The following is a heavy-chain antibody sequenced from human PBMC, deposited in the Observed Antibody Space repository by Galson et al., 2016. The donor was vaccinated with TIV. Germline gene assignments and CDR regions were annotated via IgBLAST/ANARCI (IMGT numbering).Heavy chain of an antibody. CDR3: ATDRNTAMDTYYYYYGVDV. V-gene: IGHV1-69*13. CDR1: GGSFSSYV. D-gene: IGHD5-18*01. CDR2: IIPLFGSA. Sequence: SVKASCKASGGSFSSYVFSWVRQAPGQGLEWMGNIIPLFGSANYAQKFQGRVTITADESTSTAYMELSRLRSEDTAIYYCATDRNTAMDTYYYYYGVDVWGQGTTVTVSS. J-gene: IGHJ6*02.